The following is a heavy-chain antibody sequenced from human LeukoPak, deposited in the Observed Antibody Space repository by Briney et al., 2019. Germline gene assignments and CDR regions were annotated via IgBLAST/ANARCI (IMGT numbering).Heavy chain of an antibody. Sequence: SQTISLTCAISGDSVSSNSAAWDWIRQSPSRGLEWLARTYYRSKWYNDYAVSVKSRITVNPDTSKNQFSLQLNSVTPEDTAVYYCARGRLARGSWSFDPWGQGTLVTVSS. CDR3: ARGRLARGSWSFDP. D-gene: IGHD6-13*01. CDR2: TYYRSKWYN. J-gene: IGHJ5*02. CDR1: GDSVSSNSAA. V-gene: IGHV6-1*01.